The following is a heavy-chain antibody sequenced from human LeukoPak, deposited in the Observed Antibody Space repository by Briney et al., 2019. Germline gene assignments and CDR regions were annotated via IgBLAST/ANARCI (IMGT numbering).Heavy chain of an antibody. CDR2: ISGSGGST. CDR3: AKSDTGDRYFDY. J-gene: IGHJ4*02. Sequence: GGSLRLSCAASGFTFSSYAMSWVRQAPGKGLEWVSAISGSGGSTYYADSVKGRFTISRDNSENTLYLQMNSLRAEDTAVYYCAKSDTGDRYFDYWGQGTLVTVSS. D-gene: IGHD7-27*01. CDR1: GFTFSSYA. V-gene: IGHV3-23*01.